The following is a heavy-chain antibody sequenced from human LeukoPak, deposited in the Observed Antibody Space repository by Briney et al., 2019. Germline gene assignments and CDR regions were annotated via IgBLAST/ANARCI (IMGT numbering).Heavy chain of an antibody. V-gene: IGHV3-7*03. D-gene: IGHD3-16*01. CDR3: ARGGGLDV. CDR2: INHNGNVN. Sequence: GRSLRLSCAASGFTFSSYAMHWVRQTPGKGLEWVASINHNGNVNYYVDCVKGRFTISRDNAKNPLYLQMSNLRAEDTAVYFCARGGGLDVWGQGATVTVSS. CDR1: GFTFSSYA. J-gene: IGHJ6*02.